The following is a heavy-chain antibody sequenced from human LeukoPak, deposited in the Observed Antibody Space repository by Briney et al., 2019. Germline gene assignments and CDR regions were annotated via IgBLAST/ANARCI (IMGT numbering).Heavy chain of an antibody. V-gene: IGHV7-4-1*02. J-gene: IGHJ2*01. CDR1: GYTFTSYA. CDR3: ARKIAAAKPNYWYFDL. CDR2: INTNTGNP. D-gene: IGHD6-13*01. Sequence: ASVKVSCKASGYTFTSYAMNWVRQAPGQGLEWMGWINTNTGNPTYAQGFTGRLVFSLDTSVSTAYLQISSLKAEDTAVYYCARKIAAAKPNYWYFDLWGRGTLVTVSS.